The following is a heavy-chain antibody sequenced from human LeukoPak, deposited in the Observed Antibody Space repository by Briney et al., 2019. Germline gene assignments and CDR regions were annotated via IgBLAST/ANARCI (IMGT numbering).Heavy chain of an antibody. J-gene: IGHJ5*02. D-gene: IGHD3-10*01. V-gene: IGHV4-59*01. CDR1: GGSFSGYY. CDR3: AREGEDMIRGVTNWFDP. CDR2: IFYSGST. Sequence: PSETLSLTCAVYGGSFSGYYWSWIRQPPGKGLEWIGYIFYSGSTNYNPSLKSRVTISVDTSKNQFSLKLSSVTAADTAVYYCAREGEDMIRGVTNWFDPWGQGTLVTVSS.